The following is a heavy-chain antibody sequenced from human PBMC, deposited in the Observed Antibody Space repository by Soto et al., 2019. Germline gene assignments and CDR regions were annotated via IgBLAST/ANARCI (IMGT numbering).Heavy chain of an antibody. V-gene: IGHV1-69*02. CDR3: ARAAGYSYGGITKNWFDP. D-gene: IGHD5-18*01. CDR1: GGTFSSHT. CDR2: IIPILGIA. J-gene: IGHJ5*02. Sequence: SVKVSCKASGGTFSSHTISWVRQAPGQGLEWMGRIIPILGIANYAQKFQGRVTITADKSTSTAYMELSSLRFEDTAVYYCARAAGYSYGGITKNWFDPWGQGTLVTVSS.